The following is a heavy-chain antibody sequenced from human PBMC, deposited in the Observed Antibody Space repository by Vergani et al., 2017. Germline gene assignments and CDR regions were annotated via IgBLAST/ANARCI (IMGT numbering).Heavy chain of an antibody. CDR3: AKDYDFWSGYPF. CDR1: GFTFNSYG. CDR2: IRSDESRR. Sequence: QVQLVESGGGVVQPGESLRLSCAASGFTFNSYGMHWVRQAPGKGLEWVASIRSDESRRYYGDSVKGRFTISRDNSKNTLYLQMNSLRAEDTAVYYCAKDYDFWSGYPFWGQGTLVTVSS. V-gene: IGHV3-30*02. J-gene: IGHJ4*02. D-gene: IGHD3-3*01.